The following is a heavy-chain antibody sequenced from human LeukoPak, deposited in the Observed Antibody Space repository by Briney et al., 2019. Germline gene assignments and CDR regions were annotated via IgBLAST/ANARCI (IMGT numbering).Heavy chain of an antibody. CDR3: GVPFTIFGVAPGY. Sequence: SETLSLTCTVSGGSISSSRYYWGWIRQPPGKGLEWIGSIYYSGSTYYNPSLKSRVTISVDTSKNQFSLKLSSVTAADTAVYYCGVPFTIFGVAPGYWGQGTLVTVSS. CDR1: GGSISSSRYY. D-gene: IGHD3-3*01. CDR2: IYYSGST. V-gene: IGHV4-39*01. J-gene: IGHJ4*02.